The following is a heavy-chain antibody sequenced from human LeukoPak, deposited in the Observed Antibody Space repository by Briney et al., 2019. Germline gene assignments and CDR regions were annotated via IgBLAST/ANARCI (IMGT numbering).Heavy chain of an antibody. CDR2: INQDGSDE. Sequence: PGGSLRLSCAASGFTFSSYWMTWVRQAPGQGLECVANINQDGSDEYYMDSLKGRFTISRDNAKNSLYLQMNSLRAEDTAVYYCARRHAYGFYFEYWGQGTLVTVSS. J-gene: IGHJ4*02. CDR3: ARRHAYGFYFEY. V-gene: IGHV3-7*01. D-gene: IGHD3-10*01. CDR1: GFTFSSYW.